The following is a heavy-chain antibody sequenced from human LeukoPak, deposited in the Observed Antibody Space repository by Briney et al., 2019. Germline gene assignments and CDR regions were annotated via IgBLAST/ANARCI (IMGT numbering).Heavy chain of an antibody. Sequence: GGSLRLSCAASGFTFSTYAMSWVRQAPGKGLEWVSVVSGTGGRTYYADSVKGRFTISRDNSKNTLYLQMNSLRAEDTAVYYCAKDSNYYDSSGYYYWGQGTLVTVSS. CDR3: AKDSNYYDSSGYYY. CDR2: VSGTGGRT. J-gene: IGHJ4*02. V-gene: IGHV3-23*01. D-gene: IGHD3-22*01. CDR1: GFTFSTYA.